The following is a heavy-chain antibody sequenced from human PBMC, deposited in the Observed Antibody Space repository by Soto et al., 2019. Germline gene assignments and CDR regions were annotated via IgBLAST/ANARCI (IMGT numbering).Heavy chain of an antibody. J-gene: IGHJ4*02. Sequence: PGGSLRLSCAASGFTFSDYYMSWIRQAPGKGLEWVSYISSSGSTIYYADSVKGRFTISRDNAKNSLYLQMNSLRAEDTALYYCVRSGDYRSGSYWYFFDYWGQGTQVTVSS. V-gene: IGHV3-11*01. CDR1: GFTFSDYY. CDR2: ISSSGSTI. CDR3: VRSGDYRSGSYWYFFDY. D-gene: IGHD3-10*01.